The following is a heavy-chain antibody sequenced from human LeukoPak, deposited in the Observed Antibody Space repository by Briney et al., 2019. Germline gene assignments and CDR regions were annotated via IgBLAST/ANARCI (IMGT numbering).Heavy chain of an antibody. V-gene: IGHV3-21*01. Sequence: PGGSLRLSCAASGFTFSSYSMNWVRQAPGKGLEWVSSITSSCSYIYYADSVKGRFTISRDNAKNSLYLQMNSLRAEDTAVYYCARDGPDRAPYSSSWYGNYYYFYGMDVWGQGTTVTVSS. CDR2: ITSSCSYI. CDR1: GFTFSSYS. CDR3: ARDGPDRAPYSSSWYGNYYYFYGMDV. D-gene: IGHD6-13*01. J-gene: IGHJ6*02.